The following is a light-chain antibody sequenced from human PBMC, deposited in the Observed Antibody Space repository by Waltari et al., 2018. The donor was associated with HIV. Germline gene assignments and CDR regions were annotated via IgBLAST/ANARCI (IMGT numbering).Light chain of an antibody. Sequence: DIQMTQSPSSLSASIGDRVTITCRASQNNNHYLNWYQHEPGKPPKLLIYAASTLQSGVPSRFSASGFGTDFTLTISNLQPEDFATYYCQQSSDLPSTFGPGTKVDIK. J-gene: IGKJ3*01. CDR3: QQSSDLPST. CDR2: AAS. CDR1: QNNNHY. V-gene: IGKV1-39*01.